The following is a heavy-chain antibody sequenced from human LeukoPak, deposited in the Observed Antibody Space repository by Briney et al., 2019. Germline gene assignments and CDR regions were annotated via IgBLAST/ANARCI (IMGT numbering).Heavy chain of an antibody. J-gene: IGHJ5*02. Sequence: PSETLSLTCAVYGGSFSGYYWSWIRQPPGKGLEWIGEINHSGSTNYNPSLKSRVTISVDTSKNQFSLKLSSVTAADTAVYYCARASHFGVFGGWFAPGGQGPLATVSP. CDR2: INHSGST. CDR3: ARASHFGVFGGWFAP. D-gene: IGHD3-3*01. CDR1: GGSFSGYY. V-gene: IGHV4-34*01.